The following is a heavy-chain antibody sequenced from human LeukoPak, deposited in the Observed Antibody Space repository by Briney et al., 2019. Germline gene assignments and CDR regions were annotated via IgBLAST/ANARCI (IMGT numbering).Heavy chain of an antibody. Sequence: SVKVSCKASGGTFSSYAVSWVRQAPGQGLEWMGGIIPIFGTANYAQKFQGRVTITADESTSTAYMELSSLRSEDTAVYYCARADSSGYFRAFDYWGQGTLVTVSS. CDR2: IIPIFGTA. CDR3: ARADSSGYFRAFDY. D-gene: IGHD3-22*01. J-gene: IGHJ4*02. CDR1: GGTFSSYA. V-gene: IGHV1-69*01.